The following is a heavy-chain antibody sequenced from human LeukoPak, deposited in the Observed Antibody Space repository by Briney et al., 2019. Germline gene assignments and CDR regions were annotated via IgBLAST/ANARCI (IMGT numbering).Heavy chain of an antibody. CDR2: INHSGST. D-gene: IGHD3-10*01. V-gene: IGHV4-34*01. CDR3: AKGRSGSYYSSYGMDV. CDR1: GGSFSGYY. Sequence: PSETMSLTCAVYGGSFSGYYWSWIRQPPGKGLEWIGEINHSGSTNYNPSLKSRVTISVDTSKNQFSLKLSSVTAADTAVYYCAKGRSGSYYSSYGMDVWGKGTTVTVSS. J-gene: IGHJ6*04.